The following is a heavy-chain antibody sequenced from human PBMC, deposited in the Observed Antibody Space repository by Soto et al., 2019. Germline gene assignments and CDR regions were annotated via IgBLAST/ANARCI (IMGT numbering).Heavy chain of an antibody. D-gene: IGHD6-19*01. CDR1: GFTFTSNA. Sequence: PGGSLRLSCAASGFTFTSNAMTRVRQAPGKGLEWVSTIGGSGGTTYYADSVKGRFTISRDNSKNTLDLQMNSLRAEDTAVYYCAKSGPESSGWYPTYWGQGTLVTVSS. J-gene: IGHJ4*02. V-gene: IGHV3-23*01. CDR2: IGGSGGTT. CDR3: AKSGPESSGWYPTY.